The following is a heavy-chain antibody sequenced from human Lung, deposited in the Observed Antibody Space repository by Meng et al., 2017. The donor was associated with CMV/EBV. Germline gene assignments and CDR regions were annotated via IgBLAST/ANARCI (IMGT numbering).Heavy chain of an antibody. V-gene: IGHV4-31*03. D-gene: IGHD6-13*01. CDR1: GGSISSGGYY. Sequence: SETLSLTCTVSGGSISSGGYYWSWIRQHPGKGLEWIGYIYYSGSTYYNPSLKSRVTISVDTSKNQFSLKLSSVTAADTAVYYCARPGAAAETEGFDLWGRGTLVTGSS. CDR3: ARPGAAAETEGFDL. J-gene: IGHJ2*01. CDR2: IYYSGST.